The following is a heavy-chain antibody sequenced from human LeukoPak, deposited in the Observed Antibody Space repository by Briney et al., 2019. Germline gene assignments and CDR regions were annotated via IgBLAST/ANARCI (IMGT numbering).Heavy chain of an antibody. CDR1: GGSFSGYY. V-gene: IGHV4-34*01. D-gene: IGHD6-13*01. J-gene: IGHJ4*02. CDR3: AGHSIAVDY. Sequence: PSETLSLTCAVYGGSFSGYYWSWIRQPPGKGLEWIGEINHSGSTNYNPSLKSRVTISVDTSKNQFSLKLSSVTAADTAVYYCAGHSIAVDYWGQGTLVTVSS. CDR2: INHSGST.